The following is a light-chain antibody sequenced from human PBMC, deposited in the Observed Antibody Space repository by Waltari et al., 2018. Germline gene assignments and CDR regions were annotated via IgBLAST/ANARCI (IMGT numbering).Light chain of an antibody. CDR2: VNCEGSL. CDR1: SGHTNNI. Sequence: QLVLTQSPSASAPLGASVKLTRTLSSGHTNNIIAWHLQHPNTGPRYLMKVNCEGSLNKGDKLPERFSGSSSEAERYLTISSLQSEDDADCYCQTGGHGTWVFGGGTKLTVL. V-gene: IGLV4-69*01. CDR3: QTGGHGTWV. J-gene: IGLJ3*02.